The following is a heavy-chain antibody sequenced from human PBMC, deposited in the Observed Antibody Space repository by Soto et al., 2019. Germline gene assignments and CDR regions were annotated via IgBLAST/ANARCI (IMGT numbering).Heavy chain of an antibody. D-gene: IGHD3-10*01. V-gene: IGHV3-33*01. Sequence: QVQLVQSGGGVVQPGRSLRLSCAASGFIFGSFGMHWVRQAPGKGLEWVAVIWYDGSHINYADSVKGRFTISRDNSKSTLYLQMNSLRAEDTAVYYCARVISGSGRYDQWGQGTLVTVSS. CDR2: IWYDGSHI. J-gene: IGHJ4*02. CDR3: ARVISGSGRYDQ. CDR1: GFIFGSFG.